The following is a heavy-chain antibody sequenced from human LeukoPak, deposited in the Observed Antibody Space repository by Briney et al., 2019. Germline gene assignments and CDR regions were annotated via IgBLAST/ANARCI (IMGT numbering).Heavy chain of an antibody. CDR2: IDPSDSYT. CDR1: GYSFTSYW. Sequence: PGESLKISCKGSGYSFTSYWIGWVRQMPGKGLEWMGRIDPSDSYTTYSPSFQGHVTISADKSISTAYLQWSSLKASDTAMYYCARLPSGYSGYPYSDYWGQGTLVTVSS. D-gene: IGHD5-12*01. V-gene: IGHV5-10-1*01. J-gene: IGHJ4*02. CDR3: ARLPSGYSGYPYSDY.